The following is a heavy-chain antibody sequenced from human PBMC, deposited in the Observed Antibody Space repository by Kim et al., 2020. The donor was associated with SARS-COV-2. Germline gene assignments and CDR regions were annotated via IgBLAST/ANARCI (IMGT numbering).Heavy chain of an antibody. D-gene: IGHD3-10*01. CDR3: ARVSYGSGRKHAFDI. Sequence: AKKFQGRVTMTRDTSTSTVYMELSSLRSEDTAVYYCARVSYGSGRKHAFDIWGQGTMVTVSS. V-gene: IGHV1-46*01. J-gene: IGHJ3*02.